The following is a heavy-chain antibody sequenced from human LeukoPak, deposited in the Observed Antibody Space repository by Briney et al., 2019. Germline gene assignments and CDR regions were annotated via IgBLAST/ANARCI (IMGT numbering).Heavy chain of an antibody. CDR2: IYSGGST. CDR3: ARAPSGSGWIDYFDY. D-gene: IGHD6-19*01. Sequence: SGGSLRLSCAASGSTVSSNYMSWVRQAPGKGLEWVSVIYSGGSTYYADSVKGRFTISRDNSKNTLYLQMNSLRAEDTAVYYCARAPSGSGWIDYFDYWGQGTLVTVSS. CDR1: GSTVSSNY. J-gene: IGHJ4*02. V-gene: IGHV3-53*01.